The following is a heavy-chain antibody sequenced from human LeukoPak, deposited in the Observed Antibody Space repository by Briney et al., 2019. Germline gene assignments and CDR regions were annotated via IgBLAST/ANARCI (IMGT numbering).Heavy chain of an antibody. V-gene: IGHV3-7*01. J-gene: IGHJ4*02. Sequence: GGSLRLSCAASGFTFSSYWMSWVRQAPGKGLEGGANIKQDGSEKNYVDSVKGRCTIFRDNAKNSLYLQMNSLRAEDTAVYYCARDRGSSGWYDYWGQGTLVTVSS. CDR2: IKQDGSEK. D-gene: IGHD6-19*01. CDR3: ARDRGSSGWYDY. CDR1: GFTFSSYW.